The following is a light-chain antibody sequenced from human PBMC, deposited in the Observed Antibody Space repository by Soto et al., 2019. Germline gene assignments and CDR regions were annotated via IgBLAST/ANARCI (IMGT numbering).Light chain of an antibody. V-gene: IGKV1-39*01. CDR2: AAS. CDR1: QSISSY. J-gene: IGKJ1*01. Sequence: DVQSIQYTSSLCSSVGGRGTIHCRASQSISSYLKWYQQKPGKAPKLLIYAASSLQSGVPSRFSGSGSGTDFTLTISSLQPEDFATYYCQQSYSTPPTFGQGTKV. CDR3: QQSYSTPPT.